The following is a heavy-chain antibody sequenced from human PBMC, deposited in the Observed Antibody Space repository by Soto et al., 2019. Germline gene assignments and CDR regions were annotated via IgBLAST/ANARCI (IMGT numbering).Heavy chain of an antibody. CDR3: VSDKGSYQETWFDP. D-gene: IGHD3-16*02. Sequence: QAQLQESGPGQVKYSETLSLTCTVSGGAMTCYYWSWIRKSAGKGLEWIGRIYISGLTNYHPSLESRVTMSVDTSKNQFSLRLCAVTAAATAVYYCVSDKGSYQETWFDPWGQGILVSVSS. J-gene: IGHJ5*02. CDR2: IYISGLT. CDR1: GGAMTCYY. V-gene: IGHV4-4*07.